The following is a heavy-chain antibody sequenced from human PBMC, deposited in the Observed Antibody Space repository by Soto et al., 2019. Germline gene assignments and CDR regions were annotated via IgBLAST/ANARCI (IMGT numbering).Heavy chain of an antibody. V-gene: IGHV4-4*07. CDR3: ERDWRTTPGGMDV. J-gene: IGHJ6*02. CDR1: GGSISSYY. D-gene: IGHD1-1*01. CDR2: IYTSGST. Sequence: XGILSLTCTVSGGSISSYYWSWIRQPAGKGLEWIGRIYTSGSTNYNPSLKSRVTMSVDTSKNQFSLKPSSVTAADTAVYYCERDWRTTPGGMDVWGQGTTVTVSS.